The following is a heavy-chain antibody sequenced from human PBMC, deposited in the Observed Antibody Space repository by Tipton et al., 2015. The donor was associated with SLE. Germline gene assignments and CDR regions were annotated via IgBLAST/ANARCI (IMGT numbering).Heavy chain of an antibody. CDR1: GGSISSYY. Sequence: TLSLTCTVSGGSISSYYWSWIRQPPGKGLEWIGYIYYSGSTNYNPSLKSRVTISVDTSKNQFSLKLSSVTAADTAVYYCARGPDLGYCSGGSCSFDYWGQGTLVTFSS. D-gene: IGHD2-15*01. J-gene: IGHJ4*02. CDR2: IYYSGST. V-gene: IGHV4-59*12. CDR3: ARGPDLGYCSGGSCSFDY.